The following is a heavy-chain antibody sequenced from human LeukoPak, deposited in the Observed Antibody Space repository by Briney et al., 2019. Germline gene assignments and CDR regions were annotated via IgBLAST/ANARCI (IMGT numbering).Heavy chain of an antibody. V-gene: IGHV3-21*01. J-gene: IGHJ6*02. D-gene: IGHD5-12*01. CDR1: GFTFSSYS. CDR2: ISSSSRYI. CDR3: ARVRYSGYDYPSGMDV. Sequence: GGSLRLSCAASGFTFSSYSMNWVRQAPGEGLEWVSSISSSSRYIYYADSVKGRFTISRDNAKNSLYLQMNSLRAEDTAVYYCARVRYSGYDYPSGMDVWGQGTTVTVSS.